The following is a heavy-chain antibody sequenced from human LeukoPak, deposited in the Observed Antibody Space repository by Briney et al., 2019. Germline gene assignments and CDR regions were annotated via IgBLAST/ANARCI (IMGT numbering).Heavy chain of an antibody. J-gene: IGHJ5*02. D-gene: IGHD2-21*02. CDR1: GFTFSSYA. CDR2: ISGSGGST. V-gene: IGHV3-23*01. Sequence: GGSLRLSCAASGFTFSSYAMSWVRQAPGKGLEWVSAISGSGGSTYYADSVKGRFTISRDNAKNSLYLQMNSPRAEDTAVYYCARLPIVVVTAIGLNWFDPWGQGTLVTVSS. CDR3: ARLPIVVVTAIGLNWFDP.